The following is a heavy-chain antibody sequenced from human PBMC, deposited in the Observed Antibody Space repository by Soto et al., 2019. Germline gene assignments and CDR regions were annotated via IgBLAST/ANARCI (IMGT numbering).Heavy chain of an antibody. D-gene: IGHD2-8*01. V-gene: IGHV3-7*05. Sequence: GGSMRLCCAASGFTFSSSWMRWVCQAPGKGLEWVANIKQDGSEKYYVDSVKGRFTISRDNAKNSLYLQMNSLRAEDTAVYYCAREYCTNGVCYPYYYYGMDVWGQGTTVTVSS. CDR2: IKQDGSEK. CDR1: GFTFSSSW. J-gene: IGHJ6*02. CDR3: AREYCTNGVCYPYYYYGMDV.